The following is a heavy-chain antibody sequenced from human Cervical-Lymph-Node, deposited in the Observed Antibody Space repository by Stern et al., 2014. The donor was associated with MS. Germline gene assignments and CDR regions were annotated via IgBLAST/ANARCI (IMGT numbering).Heavy chain of an antibody. CDR3: MRDRGRVATTTGDF. V-gene: IGHV1-18*01. J-gene: IGHJ4*02. CDR1: GFTFSNYG. Sequence: QVQLVQSGPEVKKPGASVKVSCKASGFTFSNYGLSWGRQAPGQGLEWMGWISAYNGNIDLAQKFQGRLTMTTDTSTSTVYMELNSLRSDDTAEYYCMRDRGRVATTTGDFWGQGTLVTVTT. CDR2: ISAYNGNI. D-gene: IGHD1-26*01.